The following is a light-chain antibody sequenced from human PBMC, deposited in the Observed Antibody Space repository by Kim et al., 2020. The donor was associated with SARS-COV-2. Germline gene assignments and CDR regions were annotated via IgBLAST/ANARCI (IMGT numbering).Light chain of an antibody. CDR1: SSDVGGYNY. CDR2: YVN. V-gene: IGLV2-14*03. J-gene: IGLJ3*02. Sequence: GRSITISGVGTSSDVGGYNYFSWYQQHPGKAPELIIYYVNIRPSGVSNRFSGSKSGNTASLTISGLQAEDEADYYCSSHATVTTRVFGGGTQLTVL. CDR3: SSHATVTTRV.